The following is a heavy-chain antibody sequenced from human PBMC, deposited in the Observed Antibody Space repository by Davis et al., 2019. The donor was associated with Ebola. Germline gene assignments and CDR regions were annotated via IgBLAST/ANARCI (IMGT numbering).Heavy chain of an antibody. CDR2: ISSNGGST. J-gene: IGHJ4*02. CDR1: GFTFSSYA. V-gene: IGHV3-64*01. D-gene: IGHD3-9*01. CDR3: AKSYDILTGYPIDY. Sequence: GESLKISCAASGFTFSSYAMHWVRQAPGKGLEYVSAISSNGGSTYYANSVKGRFTISRDNSKNTLYLQMGSLRAEDMAVYYCAKSYDILTGYPIDYWGQGTLVTVSS.